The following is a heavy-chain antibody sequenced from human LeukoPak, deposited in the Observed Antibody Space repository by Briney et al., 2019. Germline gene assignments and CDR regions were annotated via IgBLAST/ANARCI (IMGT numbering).Heavy chain of an antibody. Sequence: SSVKVSCKASGGTFSSYAISRVRQAPGQGLEWMGWISAYNGNTNYAQKLQGRVTMTTDTSTSTAYMELRSLRSDDTAVYYCARDRANPIAAAGGDYWGQGTLVTVSS. CDR2: ISAYNGNT. V-gene: IGHV1-18*01. CDR1: GGTFSSYA. J-gene: IGHJ4*02. D-gene: IGHD6-13*01. CDR3: ARDRANPIAAAGGDY.